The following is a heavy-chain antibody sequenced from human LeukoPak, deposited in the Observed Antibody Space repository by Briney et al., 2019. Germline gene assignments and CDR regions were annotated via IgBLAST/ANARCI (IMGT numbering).Heavy chain of an antibody. CDR3: ARSAVTTGRPFFDI. CDR1: GYTFTSYY. D-gene: IGHD4-17*01. CDR2: INPSGGNT. Sequence: ASVKVSCKASGYTFTSYYMHWVRQAPGQGLEWMGIINPSGGNTGYAQKFQGRVTMTRNTSISTAYMELSSLRSEDTAVYYCARSAVTTGRPFFDIWGQGTMVTVSS. V-gene: IGHV1-46*01. J-gene: IGHJ3*02.